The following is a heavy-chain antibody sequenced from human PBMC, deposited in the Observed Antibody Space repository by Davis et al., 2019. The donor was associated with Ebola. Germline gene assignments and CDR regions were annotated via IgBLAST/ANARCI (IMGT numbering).Heavy chain of an antibody. V-gene: IGHV4-39*02. CDR1: GGSISSSSYY. CDR2: IYYSGST. Sequence: MPSETLSLTCTVSGGSISSSSYYWGWIRQPPGKGLEWIGSIYYSGSTYYNPSLKSRVTISVDTSKNQFSLKLSSVTAADTAVYYCARDSPITGTILWGQGTLVTVSS. J-gene: IGHJ4*02. D-gene: IGHD1-7*01. CDR3: ARDSPITGTIL.